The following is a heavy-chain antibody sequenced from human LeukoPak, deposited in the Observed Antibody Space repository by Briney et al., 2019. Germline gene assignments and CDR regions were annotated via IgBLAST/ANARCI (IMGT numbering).Heavy chain of an antibody. D-gene: IGHD4-17*01. CDR2: IYYSGST. Sequence: KPSETLSLTCTVSGGSISSYYWSWIRQHPGKGLEWIGYIYYSGSTYYNPSLKSRVTISVDTSKNQFSLKLSSVTAADTAVYYCARITVTVTRDAFDIWGQGTMVTVSS. J-gene: IGHJ3*02. V-gene: IGHV4-59*06. CDR1: GGSISSYY. CDR3: ARITVTVTRDAFDI.